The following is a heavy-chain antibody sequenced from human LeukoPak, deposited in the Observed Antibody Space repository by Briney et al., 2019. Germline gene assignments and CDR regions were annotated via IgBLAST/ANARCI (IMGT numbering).Heavy chain of an antibody. CDR2: IKQEESEK. CDR1: GLTLSRFW. V-gene: IGHV3-7*03. Sequence: PGGSLRPSCAASGLTLSRFWMSWVRQAPGEGPGRVATIKQEESEKDYAGSVRGRFTSSRDNAKQSLFLQMDSLRAEHTALNFCAPSSWIHQKTFDDWGQGTLVTVSS. CDR3: APSSWIHQKTFDD. D-gene: IGHD2-2*01. J-gene: IGHJ4*02.